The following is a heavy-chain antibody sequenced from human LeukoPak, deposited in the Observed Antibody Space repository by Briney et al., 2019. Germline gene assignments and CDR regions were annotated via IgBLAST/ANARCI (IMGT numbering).Heavy chain of an antibody. V-gene: IGHV3-48*01. CDR2: ISSSSNTI. J-gene: IGHJ4*02. CDR1: GFTFSSYS. D-gene: IGHD5-18*01. Sequence: TGGSLRLSCAASGFTFSSYSMNWVRKAPGKGLEWVSYISSSSNTIYYADSVKGRFTISRDNAKNSLYLQMNSLRAEDTAVYYCARVGIQLCVDYWGQGTLVTVSS. CDR3: ARVGIQLCVDY.